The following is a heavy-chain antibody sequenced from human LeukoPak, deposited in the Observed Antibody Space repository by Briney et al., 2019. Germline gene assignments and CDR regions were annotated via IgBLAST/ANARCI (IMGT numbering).Heavy chain of an antibody. V-gene: IGHV3-23*01. CDR1: GFTFSSYA. CDR3: AIFDCGGDCEEDY. CDR2: ISGSGGST. D-gene: IGHD2-21*02. Sequence: PGGSLRLSCAASGFTFSSYAMSWVRQAPGKGLEWVSAISGSGGSTYYADSVKGRFTISRDNSKNTLYLQMNSLRAEDTAVYYCAIFDCGGDCEEDYWGQGTLVTVSS. J-gene: IGHJ4*02.